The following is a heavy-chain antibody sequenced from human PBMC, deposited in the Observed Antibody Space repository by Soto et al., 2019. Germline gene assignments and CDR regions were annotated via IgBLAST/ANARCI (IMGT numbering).Heavy chain of an antibody. CDR2: IYHSGST. Sequence: SETLSLTCAVSGGSISSGGYSWSWIRQPPGKGLEWIGYIYHSGSTYYNPSLKSRVTISVDRSKSQFSLKLSSVTAADTAVYYCARGLGSSSWYYYYGMDVWGQGTTVTVSS. D-gene: IGHD6-13*01. V-gene: IGHV4-30-2*01. CDR3: ARGLGSSSWYYYYGMDV. J-gene: IGHJ6*02. CDR1: GGSISSGGYS.